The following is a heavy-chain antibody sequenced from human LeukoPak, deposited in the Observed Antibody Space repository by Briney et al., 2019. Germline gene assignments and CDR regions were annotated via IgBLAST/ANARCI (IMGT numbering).Heavy chain of an antibody. Sequence: SVEVSCKASGGTFSSYAISWVRQAPGQGLEWMGGIIPIFGTANYAQKFQGRVTITADESTSTAYMELSSLRSEDTAVYYCARSIRYCSGGSCYDYWGQGTLVTVSS. CDR3: ARSIRYCSGGSCYDY. CDR2: IIPIFGTA. V-gene: IGHV1-69*13. CDR1: GGTFSSYA. J-gene: IGHJ4*02. D-gene: IGHD2-15*01.